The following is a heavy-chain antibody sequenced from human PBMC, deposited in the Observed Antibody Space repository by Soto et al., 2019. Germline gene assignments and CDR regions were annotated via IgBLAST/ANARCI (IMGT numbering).Heavy chain of an antibody. J-gene: IGHJ6*02. CDR3: AREALHYYNGMDV. V-gene: IGHV1-46*01. CDR2: INPTTNRA. Sequence: ASVKVSCKASGYTFTSFHMHWVRQAPGQGLEWLGVINPTTNRATYSQKFQGRVIMTRDTSTSTVYMELNSLRSEDTAIYYCAREALHYYNGMDVWGQGTPVTVSS. CDR1: GYTFTSFH.